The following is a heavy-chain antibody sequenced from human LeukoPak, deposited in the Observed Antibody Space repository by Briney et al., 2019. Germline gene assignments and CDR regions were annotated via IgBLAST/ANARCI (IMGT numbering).Heavy chain of an antibody. CDR1: GDSISSYY. CDR3: ARKFGIFDY. CDR2: IYYSGST. V-gene: IGHV4-59*01. J-gene: IGHJ4*02. D-gene: IGHD3-10*01. Sequence: SETLSLTCTVSGDSISSYYWSWIRQPPGKGLEWIGYIYYSGSTNYSPSLKSRVTMSIDTSKNQFSLKLSSVTAADTAVYYCARKFGIFDYWGQGTQDTVSS.